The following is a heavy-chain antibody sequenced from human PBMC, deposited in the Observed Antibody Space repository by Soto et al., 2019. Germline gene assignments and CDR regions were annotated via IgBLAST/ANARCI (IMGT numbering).Heavy chain of an antibody. CDR2: IYYSGST. V-gene: IGHV4-59*01. J-gene: IGHJ4*02. Sequence: PSETLSLTCTVSGGSISSYYWSWIRQPPGKGLEWIGYIYYSGSTNYNPSLKSRVTISVDTSKNQFSLKLSSVTAADTALYYCAITAMINRDSSTSFDYWGRGTQVTVSS. D-gene: IGHD5-18*01. CDR1: GGSISSYY. CDR3: AITAMINRDSSTSFDY.